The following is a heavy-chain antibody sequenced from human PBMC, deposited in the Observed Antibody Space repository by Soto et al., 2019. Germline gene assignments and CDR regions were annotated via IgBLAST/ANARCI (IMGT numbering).Heavy chain of an antibody. J-gene: IGHJ5*02. CDR3: AVRYCSGGSCFSES. D-gene: IGHD2-15*01. Sequence: QVQLQESGPGLVKPSQTLSLTCSVPGDSISNGGYYWSWIRQHPGKGLEWIGYISYTGTTYSSPDLRSRVTISLDTTKNQFSLKLSAVTAADTAVYYCAVRYCSGGSCFSESWGQGTLVTVSS. CDR1: GDSISNGGYY. V-gene: IGHV4-31*03. CDR2: ISYTGTT.